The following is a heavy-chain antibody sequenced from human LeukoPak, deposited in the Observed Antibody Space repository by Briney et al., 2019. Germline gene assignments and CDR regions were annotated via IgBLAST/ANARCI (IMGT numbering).Heavy chain of an antibody. CDR2: IRGNGGST. CDR1: GFSFSNYA. V-gene: IGHV3-23*01. CDR3: AKDAEDAFDI. Sequence: PGGSLRLSCAASGFSFSNYAMNWVRQAPGKGLEWVCSIRGNGGSTYYAASVKGRFVISRDNSKNTLYLQMLGLRAEDTAVYYCAKDAEDAFDIWGQGTMVTVSS. J-gene: IGHJ3*02.